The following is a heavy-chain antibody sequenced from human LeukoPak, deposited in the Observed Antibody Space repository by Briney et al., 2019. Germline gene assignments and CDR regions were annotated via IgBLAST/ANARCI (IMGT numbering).Heavy chain of an antibody. CDR1: GFTFSSYS. CDR3: ARDRDGYPY. Sequence: GGSLRLSCAASGFTFSSYSMNWVRQAPGKGLEWVANIKPDGSEKNYVDSVKGRFTVSRDNPKNSVYLQMNSLRAEDTAVYYCARDRDGYPYWGQGTLVTVSS. J-gene: IGHJ4*02. V-gene: IGHV3-7*01. D-gene: IGHD3-22*01. CDR2: IKPDGSEK.